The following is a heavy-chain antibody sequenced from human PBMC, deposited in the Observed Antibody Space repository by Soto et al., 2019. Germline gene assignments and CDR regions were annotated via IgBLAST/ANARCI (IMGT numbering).Heavy chain of an antibody. J-gene: IGHJ3*02. V-gene: IGHV3-20*04. Sequence: EVQLVESGGGVVRPGGSLRLSCAASGFTFEDHGMTWVRQVPGKGLEWVAEINWSGSSTSYADSVKGRLTISRDNAKNSLYLQMNSLRAEDTALYFCARDGGVAVAVDASDIWGQGTMVTVSS. D-gene: IGHD6-19*01. CDR3: ARDGGVAVAVDASDI. CDR1: GFTFEDHG. CDR2: INWSGSST.